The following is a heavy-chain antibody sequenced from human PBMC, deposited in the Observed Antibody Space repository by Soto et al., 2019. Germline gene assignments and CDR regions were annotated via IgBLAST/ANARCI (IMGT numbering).Heavy chain of an antibody. V-gene: IGHV4-30-4*01. CDR3: ARGGEYYYGTNV. CDR2: IYYSGST. CDR1: GGSIRSGDYY. J-gene: IGHJ6*02. Sequence: SETLSLTCTVSGGSIRSGDYYWSWIRQPPGKGLEWIGYIYYSGSTYYNPSLKSRVTVSVDTSKNQFSLKLSSVTAADTAVYYCARGGEYYYGTNVWGQGTTVTVSS.